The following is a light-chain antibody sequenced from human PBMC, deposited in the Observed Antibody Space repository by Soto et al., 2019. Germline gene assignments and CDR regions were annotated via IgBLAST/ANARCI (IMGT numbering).Light chain of an antibody. CDR3: CSYAGSSTVI. J-gene: IGLJ2*01. Sequence: QSVLTQPASVSGSPGQSITISCTGTSGDVGSYDLVSWYQQPPGKAPKLMIYEVTKRPSGVSDRFSGSKSGNTASLTISGIQAEDEANYYCCSYAGSSTVIFGGGTKLTVL. CDR1: SGDVGSYDL. V-gene: IGLV2-23*02. CDR2: EVT.